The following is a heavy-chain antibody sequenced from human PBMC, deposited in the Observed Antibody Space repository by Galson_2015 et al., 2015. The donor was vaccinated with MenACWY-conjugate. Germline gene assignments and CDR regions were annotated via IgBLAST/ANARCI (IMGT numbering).Heavy chain of an antibody. CDR2: INRDGGGT. D-gene: IGHD1-1*01. J-gene: IGHJ4*02. CDR1: GFTSDSYR. CDR3: ARIIHDGLDY. Sequence: SLRLSCVASGFTSDSYRMSWVRQAPGKGLEWVTNINRDGGGTYYASSVKGRFTISKDNAENSLCLQMNSLRAEDTAIYYCARIIHDGLDYWGQGTLVTVSS. V-gene: IGHV3-7*01.